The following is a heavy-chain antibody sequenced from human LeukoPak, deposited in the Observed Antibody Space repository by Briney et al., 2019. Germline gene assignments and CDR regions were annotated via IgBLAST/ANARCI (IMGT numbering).Heavy chain of an antibody. CDR2: INHSGST. Sequence: PSETLSLTCAVYGGSFSGYYWSWIRQPPGKGLEWIGEINHSGSTNYNPFLKSRVTISVDTSKNQFSLKLSSVTAADTAVYYCARLSRIAARPYWGQGTLVTVSS. CDR1: GGSFSGYY. J-gene: IGHJ4*02. D-gene: IGHD6-6*01. V-gene: IGHV4-34*01. CDR3: ARLSRIAARPY.